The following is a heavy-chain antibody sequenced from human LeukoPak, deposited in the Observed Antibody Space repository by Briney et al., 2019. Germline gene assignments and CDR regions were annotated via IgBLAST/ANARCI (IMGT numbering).Heavy chain of an antibody. V-gene: IGHV4-39*07. CDR3: AKSNGYGLVDI. Sequence: TSETLSLTCTVSGGSINTPNYYWGWLRQTPGTGLEWIGNIFYSGGTYYSPSLTSLATISLDTSRNQFSLKLNSVTAADTAVYYCAKSNGYGLVDIWGQGKMVTVSS. CDR1: GGSINTPNYY. CDR2: IFYSGGT. J-gene: IGHJ3*02. D-gene: IGHD3-10*01.